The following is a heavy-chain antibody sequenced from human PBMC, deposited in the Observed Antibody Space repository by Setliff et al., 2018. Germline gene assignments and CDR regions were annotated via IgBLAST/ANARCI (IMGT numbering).Heavy chain of an antibody. CDR1: GGSFSGYY. Sequence: PSETLSLTCAVYGGSFSGYYWSWIRQPPGKGLEWIGEINHSGSANYNPSLKSRVTISVDKSKNQFSLRLSSVTAADTAVCYCARLRKSTTAIDYWGQGTLVTVSS. CDR2: INHSGSA. J-gene: IGHJ4*02. CDR3: ARLRKSTTAIDY. V-gene: IGHV4-34*01. D-gene: IGHD1-26*01.